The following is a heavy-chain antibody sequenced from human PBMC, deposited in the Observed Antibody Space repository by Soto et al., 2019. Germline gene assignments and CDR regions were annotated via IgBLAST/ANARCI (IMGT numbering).Heavy chain of an antibody. CDR1: GFTFSNYG. J-gene: IGHJ4*02. CDR2: TSNDGSSK. Sequence: QVHLVESGGGVVQPGRSLRLSCSASGFTFSNYGMHWVRQAPGKGLEWVAVTSNDGSSKYYADSVRGRFTISRDNSKNTVWLQMDSLRGEDTAVYYCAKQLDYGGLGDYWGQGTLVTVSS. CDR3: AKQLDYGGLGDY. V-gene: IGHV3-30*18. D-gene: IGHD4-17*01.